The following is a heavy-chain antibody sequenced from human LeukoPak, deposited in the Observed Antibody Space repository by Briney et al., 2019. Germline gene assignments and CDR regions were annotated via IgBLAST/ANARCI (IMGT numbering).Heavy chain of an antibody. CDR3: AKDKDSSGYYPSYYFDY. D-gene: IGHD3-22*01. J-gene: IGHJ4*02. V-gene: IGHV3-9*01. Sequence: PGGSLRLSCAASGFTFDDYAMRWVRQAPGKGLEWVSGISWNSGSIVYADSVKGRFTISRDNAKNSLYLQMNSLRAEDTALYYCAKDKDSSGYYPSYYFDYWGQGTLVTVSS. CDR1: GFTFDDYA. CDR2: ISWNSGSI.